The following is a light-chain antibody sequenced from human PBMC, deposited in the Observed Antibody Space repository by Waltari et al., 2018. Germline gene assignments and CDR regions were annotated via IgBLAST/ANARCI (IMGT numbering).Light chain of an antibody. CDR1: QGISNY. Sequence: DIQMTQSPSSLSASVGDRVTPTCRASQGISNYLAWYQQKPGKVPKLLIYAASTLQSGVPSRFSGSGSGTDFTLTISSLQPEDVATYYCQKYNSAPRTFGQGTKVEIK. V-gene: IGKV1-27*01. J-gene: IGKJ1*01. CDR2: AAS. CDR3: QKYNSAPRT.